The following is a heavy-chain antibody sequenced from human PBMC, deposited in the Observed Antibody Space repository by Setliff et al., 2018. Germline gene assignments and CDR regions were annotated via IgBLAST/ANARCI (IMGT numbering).Heavy chain of an antibody. D-gene: IGHD3-10*01. J-gene: IGHJ6*03. CDR1: GYTFTDYW. CDR3: ARVGDYMGSYYNYYMDV. CDR2: IFPGNSAT. Sequence: GESLKISCKTSGYTFTDYWIGWVRQMPGKGLEWMGIIFPGNSATKYSPSFQGQVTMSADKSISTAYLQWSSLKASDTTIYYCARVGDYMGSYYNYYMDVWGKGATVTVSS. V-gene: IGHV5-51*01.